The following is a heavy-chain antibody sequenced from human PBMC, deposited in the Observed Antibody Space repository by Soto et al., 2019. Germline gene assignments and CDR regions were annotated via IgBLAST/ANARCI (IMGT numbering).Heavy chain of an antibody. CDR1: VHTLTELS. CDR2: FDPEDGET. D-gene: IGHD1-1*01. Sequence: QVQVLQSGAEVKKPGASVKVSCKVSVHTLTELSMHWVRQAPGRGLEWMGGFDPEDGETSFAQKFQGRVTMTEDTSTDSTYMELTSLRSEDTAVYYGAAGGTRWLHSPFDYWGQGTLVTISS. V-gene: IGHV1-24*01. CDR3: AAGGTRWLHSPFDY. J-gene: IGHJ4*02.